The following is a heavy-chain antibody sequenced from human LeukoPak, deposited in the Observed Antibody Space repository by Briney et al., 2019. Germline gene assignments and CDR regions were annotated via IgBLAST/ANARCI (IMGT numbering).Heavy chain of an antibody. CDR1: GGSVSSNGYF. D-gene: IGHD2-2*01. Sequence: SETLSLTCTVSGGSVSSNGYFWNWIRQPPGKGLEWIGYIYNRGSTNYNPSLKSRVTISVDTSKNQFSLKLSSVTAADTAVYYCARQPLGYCSSTSCPRPDLYGMDVWGQGTTVTVSS. CDR3: ARQPLGYCSSTSCPRPDLYGMDV. J-gene: IGHJ6*02. CDR2: IYNRGST. V-gene: IGHV4-61*08.